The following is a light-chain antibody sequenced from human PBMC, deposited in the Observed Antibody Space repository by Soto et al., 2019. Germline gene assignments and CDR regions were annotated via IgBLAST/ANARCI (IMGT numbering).Light chain of an antibody. V-gene: IGKV1-39*01. CDR3: QQTYSTFVT. CDR1: QSISSY. J-gene: IGKJ4*01. CDR2: AAS. Sequence: DIQMTQSPSFLSASVGDRVAITCRASQSISSYLNWYQQKPGKAPNLLIYAASSLQSGVPSRFSGSGSGTDFTLTISSLQPEDFATYYCQQTYSTFVTFGGGTKVEIK.